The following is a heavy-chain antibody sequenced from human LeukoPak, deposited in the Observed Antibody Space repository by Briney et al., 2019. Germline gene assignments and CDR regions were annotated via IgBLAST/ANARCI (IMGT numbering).Heavy chain of an antibody. D-gene: IGHD5-24*01. CDR2: IYYSGST. J-gene: IGHJ6*02. Sequence: SETLSLTCTVSGGSISSYYWSWIRQPPGKGLEWIGYIYYSGSTNYNPSLKSRVTISVDTSKNQFSLKLSSVTAADTAVYYCARDGMATISGYYYGMDVWGQGTTVTVSS. CDR3: ARDGMATISGYYYGMDV. CDR1: GGSISSYY. V-gene: IGHV4-59*01.